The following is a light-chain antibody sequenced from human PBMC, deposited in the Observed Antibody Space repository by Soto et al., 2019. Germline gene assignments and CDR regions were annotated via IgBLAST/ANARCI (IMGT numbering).Light chain of an antibody. CDR2: AVS. CDR3: QQFNTDPLA. Sequence: DIQLTQSPSFLSASVGDRVTITCRASQAISSYLAWYQQKPGKAPKLLIYAVSTLQSGVPSRCSGSGSGTEFPLTISSLQPEDFATEDWQQFNTDPLACGRGTKVEIK. V-gene: IGKV1-9*01. J-gene: IGKJ4*01. CDR1: QAISSY.